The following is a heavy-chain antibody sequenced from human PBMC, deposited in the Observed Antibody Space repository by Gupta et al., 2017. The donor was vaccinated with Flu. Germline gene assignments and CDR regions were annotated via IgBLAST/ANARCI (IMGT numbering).Heavy chain of an antibody. D-gene: IGHD1-7*01. CDR1: AGRFSSIA. CDR3: ARDFDGTGTYFYYYSRMDV. CDR2: IIPKVDTP. Sequence: QLQLVQSGAEVKKPGSSVNVSCQVSAGRFSSIATNWVQQAPAQGLEWMGGIIPKVDTPNQAQKFQDRVTITADKSTGTAYMELRGLRPEDTAVYYCARDFDGTGTYFYYYSRMDVWGQGTTVNVS. J-gene: IGHJ6*02. V-gene: IGHV1-69*06.